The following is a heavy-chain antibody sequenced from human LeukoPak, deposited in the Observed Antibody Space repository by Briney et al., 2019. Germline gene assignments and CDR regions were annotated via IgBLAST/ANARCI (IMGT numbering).Heavy chain of an antibody. CDR3: ASPLIRGVKNGLDV. J-gene: IGHJ6*02. CDR1: GFTFSSYG. Sequence: PGRSLRLSCAASGFTFSSYGMHWVRQAPGKGLEWVAVIWYDGSNKYYADSVKGRFTISRDNSKNTLYLQMNSLRAEDTAVYYCASPLIRGVKNGLDVWGQGTTVTVSS. D-gene: IGHD3-10*01. CDR2: IWYDGSNK. V-gene: IGHV3-33*01.